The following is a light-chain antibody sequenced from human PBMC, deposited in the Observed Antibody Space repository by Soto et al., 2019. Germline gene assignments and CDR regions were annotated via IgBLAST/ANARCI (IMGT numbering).Light chain of an antibody. CDR1: QSVSSN. CDR2: GAS. CDR3: QQYNNWPRT. J-gene: IGKJ1*01. V-gene: IGKV3-15*01. Sequence: IVMTRSPATISVTAGSRTTLYGRASQSVSSNLAWYQQKPGQAPRLLIYGASTRATGIPARFSGSGCGTESTLTISSLLAEDFAVYYCQQYNNWPRTFGQGTKVDIK.